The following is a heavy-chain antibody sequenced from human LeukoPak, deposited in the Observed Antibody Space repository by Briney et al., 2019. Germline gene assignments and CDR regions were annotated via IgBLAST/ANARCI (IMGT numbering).Heavy chain of an antibody. J-gene: IGHJ4*02. Sequence: PSETLSLTCTVSGGSISGYFWSWIRQPAGKGLEWIGRIYATGTTNYNPSLKSRVTTSVDTSKNQFSLKLTSVTAADTAVYYCARHGGQYYSGSGSYYTTAFDSWGQGTLVTVSS. CDR1: GGSISGYF. CDR2: IYATGTT. D-gene: IGHD3-10*01. CDR3: ARHGGQYYSGSGSYYTTAFDS. V-gene: IGHV4-4*07.